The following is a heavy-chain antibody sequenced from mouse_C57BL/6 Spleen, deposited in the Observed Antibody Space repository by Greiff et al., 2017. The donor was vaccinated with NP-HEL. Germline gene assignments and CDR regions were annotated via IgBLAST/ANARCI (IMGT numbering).Heavy chain of an antibody. V-gene: IGHV1-72*01. J-gene: IGHJ3*01. CDR2: IDPNSGGT. CDR3: ARSRYYDYDDGFAY. CDR1: GYTFTSYW. D-gene: IGHD2-4*01. Sequence: QVQLQQPGAELVKPGAAVKLSCKASGYTFTSYWMHWVKQRPGRGPEWIGRIDPNSGGTKYNEKFKSKATLTVDKPSSTAYMQLSSLTSEDSAVYYCARSRYYDYDDGFAYWGQGTLVTVSA.